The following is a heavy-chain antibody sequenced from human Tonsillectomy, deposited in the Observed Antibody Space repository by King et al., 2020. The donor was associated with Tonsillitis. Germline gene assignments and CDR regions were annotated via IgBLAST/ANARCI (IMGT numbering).Heavy chain of an antibody. D-gene: IGHD3-3*01. CDR3: AGRDIDFLGGYYSGIGEIFYFYS. CDR2: IWYDGNNK. CDR1: GFTFSNHG. J-gene: IGHJ4*02. V-gene: IGHV3-33*01. Sequence: VQLVESGGGVVQPGRSLRLSCAASGFTFSNHGMHWVRQAPGKGLEWVALIWYDGNNKYYADSVKGRFTISRDNSKNTLYLQMNNLRAEDTAVYYCAGRDIDFLGGYYSGIGEIFYFYSRGPGTLV.